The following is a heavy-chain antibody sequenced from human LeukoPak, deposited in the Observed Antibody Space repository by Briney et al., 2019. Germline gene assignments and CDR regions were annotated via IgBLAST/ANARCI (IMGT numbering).Heavy chain of an antibody. CDR2: IYHSGST. D-gene: IGHD5-12*01. CDR3: ARARRGYVRLDY. J-gene: IGHJ4*02. Sequence: SETLSLTCEVSGGSFSGYYWTWIRQSPGKGLEWTGEIYHSGSTNYNPSLMRRVTMSVDTSKNQFSLSLTAVTDTGTALYYCARARRGYVRLDYWGQGTLVTVSS. V-gene: IGHV4-34*01. CDR1: GGSFSGYY.